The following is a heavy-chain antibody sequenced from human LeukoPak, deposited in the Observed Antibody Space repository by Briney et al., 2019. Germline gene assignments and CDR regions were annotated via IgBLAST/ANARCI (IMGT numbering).Heavy chain of an antibody. CDR2: IKQDGSEK. D-gene: IGHD4-17*01. V-gene: IGHV3-7*01. Sequence: GGSLRLSCAASGFTFTNAWMSWVRQAPGKGLEWVANIKQDGSEKYYVDSVKGRFTISRDNAKNSLYLQMNSLRAEDTAVYYCAREGDYWTYYFDYWGQGTLVTVSS. CDR3: AREGDYWTYYFDY. J-gene: IGHJ4*02. CDR1: GFTFTNAW.